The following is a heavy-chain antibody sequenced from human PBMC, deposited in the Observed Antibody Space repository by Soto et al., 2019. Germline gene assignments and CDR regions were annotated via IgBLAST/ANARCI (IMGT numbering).Heavy chain of an antibody. D-gene: IGHD5-18*01. Sequence: QAQLVESGGGVVQPGRSLRLSCAASGFAFSSYGMHWVRQAPGTGLEWVAVISYDGSLQHYADSVKGRFTISRDNSKNMELLQMSSLRAEDTAVTYCVSDRGYGHASAPYSWGQGTLVSVSS. V-gene: IGHV3-30*03. CDR3: VSDRGYGHASAPYS. CDR1: GFAFSSYG. CDR2: ISYDGSLQ. J-gene: IGHJ4*02.